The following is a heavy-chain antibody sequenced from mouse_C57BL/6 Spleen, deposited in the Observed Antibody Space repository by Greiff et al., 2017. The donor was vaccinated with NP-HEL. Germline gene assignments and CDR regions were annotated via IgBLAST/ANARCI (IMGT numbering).Heavy chain of an antibody. V-gene: IGHV1-80*01. CDR3: AGGTTVVATWVGYFDV. J-gene: IGHJ1*03. Sequence: VQLQQSGAELVKPGASVKISCKASGYAFSSYWMNWVKQRPGKGLEWIGDIYPGDGDTNYNGKFKGKATLTADKSSSTAYMQLSSLTSTESSVYLSAGGTTVVATWVGYFDVWGTGTTVTVST. D-gene: IGHD1-1*01. CDR1: GYAFSSYW. CDR2: IYPGDGDT.